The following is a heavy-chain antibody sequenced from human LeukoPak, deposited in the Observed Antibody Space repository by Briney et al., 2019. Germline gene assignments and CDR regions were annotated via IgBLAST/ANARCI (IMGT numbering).Heavy chain of an antibody. CDR3: ATLTRVTFYDILTLDY. CDR2: ISGSGGST. Sequence: GGSLRLSCAASGFTFSSYGMSWVRQAPGKGLEWVSAISGSGGSTYYADSVKGRFTISRDNSKNTLYLQMNSLRAEDTAVYYCATLTRVTFYDILTLDYWGPGTLITVSS. J-gene: IGHJ4*02. D-gene: IGHD3-9*01. V-gene: IGHV3-23*01. CDR1: GFTFSSYG.